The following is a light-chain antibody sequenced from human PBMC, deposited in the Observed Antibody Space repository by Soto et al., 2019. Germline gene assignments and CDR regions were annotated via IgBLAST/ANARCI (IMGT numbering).Light chain of an antibody. J-gene: IGKJ1*01. CDR3: QQTSAFPRT. CDR1: RDISNS. Sequence: DIQMTQSPSSVSESVGDRLTITFRASRDISNSLAWYQQTPGKAPKLLLRGASSLHRGVPSRFSGGGAGTEFTLTISSLQPEDFATYYCQQTSAFPRTFGQGTKVDVK. CDR2: GAS. V-gene: IGKV1-12*01.